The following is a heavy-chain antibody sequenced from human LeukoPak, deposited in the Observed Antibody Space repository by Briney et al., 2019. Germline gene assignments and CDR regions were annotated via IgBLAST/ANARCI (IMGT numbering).Heavy chain of an antibody. CDR3: ARDCGAAARRDVQH. V-gene: IGHV1-8*01. J-gene: IGHJ1*01. CDR2: MNPNSGNT. D-gene: IGHD6-13*01. Sequence: GASVKVSCKASGYTFTSYDINWVRQATGQGLEWMGWMNPNSGNTGYAQKFQGRVTMTRNTSISTAYMELSSLRSEDTAVYYCARDCGAAARRDVQHWGQGTLVTVSS. CDR1: GYTFTSYD.